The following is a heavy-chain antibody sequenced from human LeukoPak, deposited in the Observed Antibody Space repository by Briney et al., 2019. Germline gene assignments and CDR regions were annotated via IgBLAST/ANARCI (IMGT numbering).Heavy chain of an antibody. CDR2: ISGYNGNT. J-gene: IGHJ5*02. Sequence: ASVKVSCKASGYTFTSYGISWVRQAPGQGLEWMGWISGYNGNTKYAQKLQGRVTMTTDTSTSTAYMELRSLRSDDTAVYYCARAYDDYDILTGYYNNAYFDPRGQGTLVTVSS. CDR1: GYTFTSYG. CDR3: ARAYDDYDILTGYYNNAYFDP. V-gene: IGHV1-18*01. D-gene: IGHD3-9*01.